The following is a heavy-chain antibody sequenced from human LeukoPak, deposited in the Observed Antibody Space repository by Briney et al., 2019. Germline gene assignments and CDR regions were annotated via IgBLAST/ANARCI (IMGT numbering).Heavy chain of an antibody. J-gene: IGHJ3*02. D-gene: IGHD6-19*01. CDR3: ARDLSAVAGYDAFDI. CDR2: IFPSGST. Sequence: PSGTLSLTCAVSGGSISSGNWWSWVRQPPGKGLEWIGEIFPSGSTNYSPSLKSRVTISVDKSKNQLSLKLSSVTAADTAVYYCARDLSAVAGYDAFDIWGQGTMVTVSS. V-gene: IGHV4-4*02. CDR1: GGSISSGNW.